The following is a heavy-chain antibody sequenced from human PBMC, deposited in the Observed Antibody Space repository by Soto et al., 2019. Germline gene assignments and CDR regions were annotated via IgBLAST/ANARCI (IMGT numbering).Heavy chain of an antibody. J-gene: IGHJ6*02. CDR2: IYPGDSDT. CDR1: GYSFTSYW. D-gene: IGHD3-3*01. V-gene: IGHV5-51*01. Sequence: PGESLKISCKGSGYSFTSYWIGWVRQMPGKGLKWMGIIYPGDSDTRYSPSFQGQVTISADKSISTAYLQWSSLKASDTAMYYCARMGFEWLYPQLYGMDVWGQGTTVTSP. CDR3: ARMGFEWLYPQLYGMDV.